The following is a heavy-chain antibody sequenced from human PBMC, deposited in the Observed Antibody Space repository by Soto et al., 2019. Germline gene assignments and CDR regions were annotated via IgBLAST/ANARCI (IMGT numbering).Heavy chain of an antibody. CDR2: ISSSSSTI. CDR3: AREGRGYCSSTSCRFMDV. Sequence: GGSLRLSCAASGFTFSSYSMNWVRQAPGKGLEWVSYISSSSSTIYYADSVKGRFTISRDNAKNSLYLQMNSLRDEDTAVYYCAREGRGYCSSTSCRFMDVWGQGTTVTVSS. J-gene: IGHJ6*02. CDR1: GFTFSSYS. V-gene: IGHV3-48*02. D-gene: IGHD2-2*01.